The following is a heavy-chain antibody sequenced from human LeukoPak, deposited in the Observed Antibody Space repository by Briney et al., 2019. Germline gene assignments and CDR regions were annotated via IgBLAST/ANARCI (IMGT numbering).Heavy chain of an antibody. J-gene: IGHJ6*04. CDR2: ISSSSSYI. Sequence: PGGSLRLSCAASGFTFSSYSMNWVRQAPGKGLEWVSSISSSSSYIYYADSVKGRFTISRDNAKNSLYLQMNSLRAEDTAVYYCACFLTVGKNSSSWYTPYYYGMDVWGKGTTVTVSS. CDR1: GFTFSSYS. CDR3: ACFLTVGKNSSSWYTPYYYGMDV. V-gene: IGHV3-21*01. D-gene: IGHD6-13*01.